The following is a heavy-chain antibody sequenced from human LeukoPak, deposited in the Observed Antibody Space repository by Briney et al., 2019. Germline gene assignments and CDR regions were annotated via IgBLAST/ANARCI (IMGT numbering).Heavy chain of an antibody. Sequence: SVKVSCKASGGTLSSYPIGWVRQAPGQGLEWMGRIVPFVNKADYAQKFQDRVTITADQATNTVYMELTSLGFEDTAVYYCARPKGDSVYDGVWFDPWGQGTLVTVSS. V-gene: IGHV1-69*02. D-gene: IGHD5/OR15-5a*01. CDR2: IVPFVNKA. CDR3: ARPKGDSVYDGVWFDP. J-gene: IGHJ5*02. CDR1: GGTLSSYP.